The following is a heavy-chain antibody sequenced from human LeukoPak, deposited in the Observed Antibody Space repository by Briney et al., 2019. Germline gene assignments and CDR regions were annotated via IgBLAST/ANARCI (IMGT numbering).Heavy chain of an antibody. CDR1: GGSISSSSYY. V-gene: IGHV4-39*01. D-gene: IGHD3-10*01. Sequence: KPSETLSLTCTVSGGSISSSSYYWGWIRQPPGKGLEWIGSIYYSGSTYYNPSLKSRVTISVDTSKNQFSLKLSSVTAADTAVYSCARHGFGELLHPDYWGQGTLVTVSS. CDR3: ARHGFGELLHPDY. CDR2: IYYSGST. J-gene: IGHJ4*02.